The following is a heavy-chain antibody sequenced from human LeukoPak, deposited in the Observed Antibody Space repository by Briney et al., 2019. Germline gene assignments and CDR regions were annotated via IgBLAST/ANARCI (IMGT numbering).Heavy chain of an antibody. CDR1: GGSISSHY. J-gene: IGHJ5*02. V-gene: IGHV4-59*11. CDR2: ISYSGST. D-gene: IGHD5-24*01. Sequence: SETLSLTCAVSGGSISSHYWSWIRQPPGKGLEWIGYISYSGSTAYNPSLKSRVTISVDTAKNQFSLKLTSVTAADTAVYYCTRDRRDGYNYVDRWGQGTLVTVSS. CDR3: TRDRRDGYNYVDR.